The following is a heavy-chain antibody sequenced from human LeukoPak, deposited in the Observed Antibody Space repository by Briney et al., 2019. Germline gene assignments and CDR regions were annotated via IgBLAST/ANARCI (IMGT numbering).Heavy chain of an antibody. CDR1: GGSISSSSYY. J-gene: IGHJ4*02. CDR2: IYYSGST. D-gene: IGHD5-12*01. V-gene: IGHV4-39*01. CDR3: ARRVIVATIDY. Sequence: SETLSLTCTVSGGSISSSSYYWAWIRQPPGKGLEWIGSIYYSGSTYYNPSLKSRVTMSADTSKNQFSLKLSSVTAADTAVYFCARRVIVATIDYWGQGTLVTVSS.